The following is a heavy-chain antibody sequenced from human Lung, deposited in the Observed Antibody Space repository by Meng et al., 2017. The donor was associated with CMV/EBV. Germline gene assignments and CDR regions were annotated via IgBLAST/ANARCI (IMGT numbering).Heavy chain of an antibody. V-gene: IGHV1-69*05. CDR1: GDTFSSYA. Sequence: PCTASGDTFSSYAISWVRQAPGQGLEWMGGIIPIFGTANYAQKFQGRVTITTGESTSTAYMELSSLRSDDTAVYYCARLSGTISDYWGQGTLVTVSS. D-gene: IGHD1-26*01. CDR3: ARLSGTISDY. J-gene: IGHJ4*02. CDR2: IIPIFGTA.